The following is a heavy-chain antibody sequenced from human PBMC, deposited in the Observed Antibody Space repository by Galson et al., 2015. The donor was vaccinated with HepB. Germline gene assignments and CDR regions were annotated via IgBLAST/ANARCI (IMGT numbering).Heavy chain of an antibody. CDR1: GFTFSSYG. CDR3: AKDWSGGSRGPFGMDV. Sequence: SLRLSCAASGFTFSSYGMHWVRQAPGKGLEWVAVISYDGSNKYYADSAKGRFTISRDNSKNTLYLQMNSLRAEDTAVYYCAKDWSGGSRGPFGMDVWGQGTTVTVSS. V-gene: IGHV3-30*18. CDR2: ISYDGSNK. J-gene: IGHJ6*02. D-gene: IGHD3-3*01.